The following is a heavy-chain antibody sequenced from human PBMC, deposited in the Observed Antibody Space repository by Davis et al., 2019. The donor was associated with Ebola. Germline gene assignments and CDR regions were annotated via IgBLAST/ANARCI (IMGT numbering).Heavy chain of an antibody. CDR1: GASISSRSYY. CDR3: ARRRTGTAPGLDS. Sequence: SETLSLTCTVSGASISSRSYYWGWIRQPPGKGLEWVGSFSYGDNTHYYNPSLRSRVTISVDTSKNQFSLQLNSVTPEDTAVYYCARRRTGTAPGLDSWGQGTLVTVSS. CDR2: FSYGDNTH. V-gene: IGHV4-39*01. D-gene: IGHD1-7*01. J-gene: IGHJ4*02.